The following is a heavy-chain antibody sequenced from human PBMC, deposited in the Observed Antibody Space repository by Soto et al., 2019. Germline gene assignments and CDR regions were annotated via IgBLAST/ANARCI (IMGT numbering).Heavy chain of an antibody. CDR3: ARVADHYSSGKANWYFDL. CDR1: GFTFSTYA. V-gene: IGHV3-23*01. CDR2: ISGSGGIT. D-gene: IGHD3-22*01. Sequence: EVQLLESGGGLVQPGGSLRLSCAASGFTFSTYALSWVRQAPGKGLEWVSGISGSGGITYHADSVKGRFTISRDNSKNTLYLQMNSLRAEDTAEYYCARVADHYSSGKANWYFDLWGRGTLVTVSS. J-gene: IGHJ2*01.